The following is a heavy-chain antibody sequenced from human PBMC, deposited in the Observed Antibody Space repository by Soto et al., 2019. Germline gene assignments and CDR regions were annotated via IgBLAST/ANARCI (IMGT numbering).Heavy chain of an antibody. CDR3: ARGGGAAGTFDY. V-gene: IGHV4-34*01. J-gene: IGHJ4*02. Sequence: SETLSLTCAVYGGSFSSYYWSWIRQPPGKGLEWIGEINHSGSTNYNPSLKSRVTISVDTSKNQFSLKLSSVTAADTAVYYCARGGGAAGTFDYWGQGTLVTVSS. CDR2: INHSGST. CDR1: GGSFSSYY. D-gene: IGHD6-13*01.